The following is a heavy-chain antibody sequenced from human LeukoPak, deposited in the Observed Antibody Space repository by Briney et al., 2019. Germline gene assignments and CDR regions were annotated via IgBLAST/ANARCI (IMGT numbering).Heavy chain of an antibody. J-gene: IGHJ4*02. CDR1: GYSFTSYW. V-gene: IGHV5-51*01. CDR2: IYPGDSDT. D-gene: IGHD3-22*01. Sequence: SGESLKISCKGSGYSFTSYWIGWMRQMPGKGLEWMGIIYPGDSDTRYSPSFQGQVTISADKSISTAHLQWSSLKASDSAMFYCARLADSSGYYLDYWGQGTLVTVSS. CDR3: ARLADSSGYYLDY.